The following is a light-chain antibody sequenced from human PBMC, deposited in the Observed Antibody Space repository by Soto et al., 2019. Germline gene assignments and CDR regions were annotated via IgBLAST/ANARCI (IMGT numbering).Light chain of an antibody. J-gene: IGKJ2*01. CDR1: ESVRNNS. V-gene: IGKV3-20*01. CDR3: HHYGYGADT. CDR2: GAS. Sequence: LILTQSPGTLSLSPGERATLSCRASESVRNNSLAWYQQHPGQAPRLLIFGASSRPTGIQDRFTGTGSGADISLTISILESDDSAGDFWHHYGYGADTFGQGTKLEIK.